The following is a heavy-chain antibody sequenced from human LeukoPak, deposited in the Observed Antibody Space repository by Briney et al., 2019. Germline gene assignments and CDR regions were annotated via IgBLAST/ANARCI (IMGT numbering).Heavy chain of an antibody. CDR3: AKDPAVAAAGTFAFDI. V-gene: IGHV3-21*04. Sequence: PGGSLRLSCAASGFSFSSYTMNWVRLAPGRGLEWVSSIIGTSEMHYADSVKGRFTISRDNSKSTLYLQMNSLRAEDTAVYYCAKDPAVAAAGTFAFDIWGQGTMVTVSS. D-gene: IGHD6-13*01. CDR1: GFSFSSYT. CDR2: IIGTSEM. J-gene: IGHJ3*02.